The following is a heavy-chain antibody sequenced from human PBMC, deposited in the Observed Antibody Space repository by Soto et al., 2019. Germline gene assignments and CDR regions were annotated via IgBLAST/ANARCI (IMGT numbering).Heavy chain of an antibody. D-gene: IGHD3-9*01. CDR1: GVNFSNHW. CDR2: ITRDGKSK. V-gene: IGHV3-74*01. Sequence: PEGALRLPWAASGVNFSNHWRHWVRQRPGEGLVWVYRITRDGKSKAYAETVKGRFTITRDNGKNTRYRQMNNHTAEDTAVNYHARESADWPLNWFDPWRQGTLVTVSS. J-gene: IGHJ5*02. CDR3: ARESADWPLNWFDP.